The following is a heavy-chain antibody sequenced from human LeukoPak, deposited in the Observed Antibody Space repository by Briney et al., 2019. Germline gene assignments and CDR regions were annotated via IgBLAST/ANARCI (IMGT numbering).Heavy chain of an antibody. V-gene: IGHV3-23*01. CDR2: ISGSGGST. D-gene: IGHD3-3*01. CDR1: GFTFSSYA. CDR3: ARDTFYYDFWCGYSYHYYYGMDV. J-gene: IGHJ6*02. Sequence: GGSLRLSCAASGFTFSSYAMSWVRQAPGKGLEWVSAISGSGGSTYYADSVKGRFTISRDNSKNTLYLQMNSLRAEDTAVYYCARDTFYYDFWCGYSYHYYYGMDVWGQGTTVTVSS.